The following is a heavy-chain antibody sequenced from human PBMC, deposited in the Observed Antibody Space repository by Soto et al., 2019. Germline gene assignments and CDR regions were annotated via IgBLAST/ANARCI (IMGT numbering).Heavy chain of an antibody. V-gene: IGHV3-9*01. CDR3: AKGVALGYCTSTSCHNYYMDV. D-gene: IGHD2-2*02. CDR1: GFTFDDYA. J-gene: IGHJ6*03. CDR2: ISWNSGSI. Sequence: DVQLVESGGGLVQPGRSLRLSCSASGFTFDDYAMHWVRQAPGKGLEWVSGISWNSGSIAYADSVKGRFTISRDNAKNSLYLQMNSLRAEDRALYYCAKGVALGYCTSTSCHNYYMDVWGKGTTVTVSS.